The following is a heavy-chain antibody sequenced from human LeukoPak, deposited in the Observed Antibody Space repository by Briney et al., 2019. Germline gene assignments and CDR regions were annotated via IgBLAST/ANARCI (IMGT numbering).Heavy chain of an antibody. CDR2: IYSGGST. V-gene: IGHV3-53*01. Sequence: GGSLRLSCAASGFTVSSNYMSWVRQAPGKGLEWVSVIYSGGSTYYADSVKGRFTISRDNSKNTLYLQMNSLRAEDTAVYYCASRGRIFIVPYAFDIWGQGTMVTVSS. D-gene: IGHD3-10*01. J-gene: IGHJ3*02. CDR3: ASRGRIFIVPYAFDI. CDR1: GFTVSSNY.